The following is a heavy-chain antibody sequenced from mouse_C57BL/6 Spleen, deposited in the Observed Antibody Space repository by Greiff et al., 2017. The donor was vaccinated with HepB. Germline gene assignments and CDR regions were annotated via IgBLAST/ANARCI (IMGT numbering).Heavy chain of an antibody. CDR1: GYTFTSYW. J-gene: IGHJ2*01. CDR2: IHPNSGST. D-gene: IGHD1-2*01. CDR3: ARLGPLITTSY. V-gene: IGHV1-64*01. Sequence: QVQLQQPGAELVKPGASVKLSCKASGYTFTSYWMHWVKQRPGQGLEWIGMIHPNSGSTNYNEKFKSKATLTVDKSSSTAYMQLSSLTSEDSAVYYCARLGPLITTSYWGQGTTLTVSS.